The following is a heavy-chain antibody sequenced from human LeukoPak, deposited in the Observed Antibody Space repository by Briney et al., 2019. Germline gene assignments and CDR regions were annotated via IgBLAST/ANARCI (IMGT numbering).Heavy chain of an antibody. CDR2: IYHSGST. CDR3: ARAAAGRGYSYGFAS. J-gene: IGHJ5*02. CDR1: GGSFSGYY. V-gene: IGHV4-34*01. D-gene: IGHD5-18*01. Sequence: KSSETLSLTCAVYGGSFSGYYWSWIRQPPGKGLEWIGEIYHSGSTNYNPSLKSRVTISVDKSKNQFSLKLSSVTAADTAVYYCARAAAGRGYSYGFASWGQGTLVTVSS.